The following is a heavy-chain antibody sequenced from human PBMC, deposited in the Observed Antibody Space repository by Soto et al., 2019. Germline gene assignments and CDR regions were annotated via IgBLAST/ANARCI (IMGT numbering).Heavy chain of an antibody. D-gene: IGHD3-22*01. V-gene: IGHV1-69*01. CDR1: GGTFSRHA. CDR2: IIPIFGTA. J-gene: IGHJ4*02. Sequence: QVQLVQSGAEVRKPGSSVKVSCKASGGTFSRHAISGVRQAPGQGLEWMGGIIPIFGTANHAQKFQGRVTIIADESTSTVDMELSSLRSEDTAMYYCARGWGYDSNDYYYAYWGQGTLVIVSS. CDR3: ARGWGYDSNDYYYAY.